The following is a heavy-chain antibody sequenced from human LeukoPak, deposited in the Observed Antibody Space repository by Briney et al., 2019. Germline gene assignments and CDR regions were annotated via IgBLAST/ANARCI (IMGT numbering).Heavy chain of an antibody. J-gene: IGHJ6*03. CDR3: ARDSSEMSYNYYYYYMDV. Sequence: GGSLRLSCAASGFTFSNYNMNWVRQAPGKGLEWVSYISSSSSSIYYADSVKGRFTISRDNAKNSLYLQMNSLRAEDTAVYYCARDSSEMSYNYYYYYMDVWGKGTTVTVSS. D-gene: IGHD2-2*01. CDR2: ISSSSSSI. CDR1: GFTFSNYN. V-gene: IGHV3-48*01.